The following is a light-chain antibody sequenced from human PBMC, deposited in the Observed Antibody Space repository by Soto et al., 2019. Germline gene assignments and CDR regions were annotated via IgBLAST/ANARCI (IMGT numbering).Light chain of an antibody. Sequence: DIVITQSPLSLPVTPGEPASISCRSSQSLLHSNGYNYLDWYLQKPGQSPQLLIYLGSNRASGVPARFSGSGSGPDFTLKISRVEAADVGVYYCMEALQTPWTFGQGTKVEIK. V-gene: IGKV2-28*01. J-gene: IGKJ1*01. CDR2: LGS. CDR3: MEALQTPWT. CDR1: QSLLHSNGYNY.